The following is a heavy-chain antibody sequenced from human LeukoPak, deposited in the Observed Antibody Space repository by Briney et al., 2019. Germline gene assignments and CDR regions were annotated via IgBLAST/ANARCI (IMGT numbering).Heavy chain of an antibody. CDR2: IYYSGST. CDR1: GGSISSGGYY. Sequence: KSSETLSLTCTVSGGSISSGGYYWSWIRQHPGKGLEWIGYIYYSGSTCYNPSLKSRVTISVDTSKNQFSLKLSSVTAADTAVYYCARDLRLAYCGGDCYSNYYYYYGMDVWGQGTTVTVSS. D-gene: IGHD2-21*02. J-gene: IGHJ6*02. CDR3: ARDLRLAYCGGDCYSNYYYYYGMDV. V-gene: IGHV4-31*03.